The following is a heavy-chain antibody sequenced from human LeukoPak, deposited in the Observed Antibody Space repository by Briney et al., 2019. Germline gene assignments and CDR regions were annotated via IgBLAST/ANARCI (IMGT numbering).Heavy chain of an antibody. CDR2: INPSGGST. Sequence: ASVKISCKASGYTFTSYYMHWVRQAPGQGLEWMGIINPSGGSTSYAQKFQGRVTMTRDTSTSTVYMELSSLRSEDTAVYYCARGRHRDLRTGTRDYWGQGTLVTVSS. CDR3: ARGRHRDLRTGTRDY. J-gene: IGHJ4*02. V-gene: IGHV1-46*01. D-gene: IGHD1-1*01. CDR1: GYTFTSYY.